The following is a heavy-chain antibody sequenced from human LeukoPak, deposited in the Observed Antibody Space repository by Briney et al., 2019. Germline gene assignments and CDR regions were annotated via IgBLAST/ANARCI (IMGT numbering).Heavy chain of an antibody. V-gene: IGHV3-23*01. Sequence: GGSLRLSRAASGFTFSSYAMSWVRQAPGKGLEWVSAISGSGGSTYYADSVKGRFTISRDNSKNTLYLQMNSLRAEDTAVYYCAKALVGATEFDYWGQGTLVTVSS. CDR3: AKALVGATEFDY. D-gene: IGHD1-26*01. CDR1: GFTFSSYA. CDR2: ISGSGGST. J-gene: IGHJ4*02.